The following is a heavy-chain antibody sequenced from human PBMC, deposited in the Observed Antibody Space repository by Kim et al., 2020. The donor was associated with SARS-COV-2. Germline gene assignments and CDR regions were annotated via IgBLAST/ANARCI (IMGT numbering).Heavy chain of an antibody. J-gene: IGHJ4*02. CDR2: INHSGST. V-gene: IGHV4-34*01. Sequence: SETLSLTCAVYGGSFSGYYWSWIRQPPGKGLEWIGEINHSGSTNYNPSLKSRVTISVDMSKNQFSLKLSSVTAADTAVYYCARGRGGWNPRSFDYWGQGTLVTVSS. D-gene: IGHD1-1*01. CDR3: ARGRGGWNPRSFDY. CDR1: GGSFSGYY.